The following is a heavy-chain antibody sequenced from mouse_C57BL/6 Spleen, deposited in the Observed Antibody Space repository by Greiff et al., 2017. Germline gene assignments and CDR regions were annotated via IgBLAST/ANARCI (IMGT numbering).Heavy chain of an antibody. D-gene: IGHD2-2*01. CDR3: ARGEGYGNFGD. J-gene: IGHJ2*01. Sequence: VKLQESGPELVKPGASVKISCKASGYAFSSSWMNWVKQRPGKGLEWIGRIYPGDGDTNYNGKFKGKATLTADKSSSTAYMQLSSLTSEDSAVYFCARGEGYGNFGDWGQGTTLTVSS. CDR1: GYAFSSSW. V-gene: IGHV1-82*01. CDR2: IYPGDGDT.